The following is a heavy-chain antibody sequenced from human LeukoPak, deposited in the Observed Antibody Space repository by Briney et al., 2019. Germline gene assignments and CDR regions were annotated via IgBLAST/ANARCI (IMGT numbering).Heavy chain of an antibody. Sequence: ASVKVSCKASGYTFTGYYMHWVRQAPGQGLEWMGWINPNSGGTNYAQKFQGRVTMTRDTSISTAYMELSRLRSDDTAVYYCARAGTGAAAAGPGTSLDIWGQGTMVTVSS. CDR2: INPNSGGT. CDR1: GYTFTGYY. V-gene: IGHV1-2*02. CDR3: ARAGTGAAAAGPGTSLDI. D-gene: IGHD6-13*01. J-gene: IGHJ3*02.